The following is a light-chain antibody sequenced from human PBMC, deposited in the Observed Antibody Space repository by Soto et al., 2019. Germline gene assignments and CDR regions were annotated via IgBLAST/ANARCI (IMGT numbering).Light chain of an antibody. CDR3: QQYNSYPLT. J-gene: IGKJ4*01. Sequence: DIQMTQSPSTLSASVGDRVTITCRASQSISSWLAWYQQNPGKAPKLLIHQASSLESGVPSGFSGSGSGTEFTLTISSLQPDDFATYYCQQYNSYPLTFGGGTKVEIK. CDR2: QAS. CDR1: QSISSW. V-gene: IGKV1-5*03.